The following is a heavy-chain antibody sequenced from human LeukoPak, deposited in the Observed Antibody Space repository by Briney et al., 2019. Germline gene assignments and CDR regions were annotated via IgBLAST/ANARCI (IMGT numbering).Heavy chain of an antibody. V-gene: IGHV4-38-2*01. CDR2: IYHSGST. CDR1: GFTFSSYS. D-gene: IGHD3-22*01. J-gene: IGHJ3*02. CDR3: ARGGDITMIVVVIGDAFDI. Sequence: GSLRLSCAASGFTFSSYSMNWVRQAPGKGLEWIGSIYHSGSTYYNPSLKSRVTISVDTSKNQFSLKLSSVTAADTAVYYCARGGDITMIVVVIGDAFDIWGQGTIVTVSS.